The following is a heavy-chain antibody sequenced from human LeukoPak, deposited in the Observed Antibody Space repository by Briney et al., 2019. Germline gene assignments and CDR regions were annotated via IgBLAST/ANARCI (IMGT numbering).Heavy chain of an antibody. CDR2: IRHDGSET. CDR1: GFPFSSYW. V-gene: IGHV3-7*01. CDR3: ARDETYDYESNGYLDF. D-gene: IGHD3-22*01. Sequence: GGSLRLSCAASGFPFSSYWMIWVRQAPGKGLEWVANIRHDGSETYYVDSLRGRFTISRDNAKNLVYLQMSSLRAEDTAIYYCARDETYDYESNGYLDFWGQGNVVTVSS. J-gene: IGHJ4*02.